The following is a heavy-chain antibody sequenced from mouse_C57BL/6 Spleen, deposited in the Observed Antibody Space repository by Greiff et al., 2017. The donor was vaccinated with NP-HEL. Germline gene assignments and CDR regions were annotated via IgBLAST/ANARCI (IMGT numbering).Heavy chain of an antibody. CDR1: GYVFSSSW. CDR2: IYPGDGDT. J-gene: IGHJ2*01. Sequence: QVQLQQSGPELVKPGASVKISCKASGYVFSSSWMNWVKQRPGKGLEWIGRIYPGDGDTNYNGKFKGKATLTADKSSSTAYMQLSSLTSEDSAVYGCARWGNYDYFDYWGQGTTLTVSS. V-gene: IGHV1-82*01. D-gene: IGHD2-1*01. CDR3: ARWGNYDYFDY.